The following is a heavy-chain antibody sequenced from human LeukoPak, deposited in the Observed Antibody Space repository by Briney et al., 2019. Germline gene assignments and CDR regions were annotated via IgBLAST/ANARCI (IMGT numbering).Heavy chain of an antibody. CDR2: VYYSGST. CDR3: ARHDYGAKWFDP. J-gene: IGHJ5*02. Sequence: SETLSLTCTVSGGSISSSGYYWGWIRQPPGKGLEWIGNVYYSGSTYHNPSLKSRVTISVDTSKNQFSLKLSSVTAADTAVYYCARHDYGAKWFDPWGQGTLVTVSS. D-gene: IGHD4-17*01. CDR1: GGSISSSGYY. V-gene: IGHV4-39*01.